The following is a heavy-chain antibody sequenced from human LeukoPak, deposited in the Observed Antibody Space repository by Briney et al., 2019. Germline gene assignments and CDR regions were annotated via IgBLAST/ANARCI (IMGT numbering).Heavy chain of an antibody. V-gene: IGHV3-66*01. CDR1: GFTVSSNY. Sequence: PGGSLRLSCAASGFTVSSNYMIWVRQAPGKGLEWVSVLYSGGTTYYADSVKGRFTISRDNSKNTLYLQMNSLRVEDTAVYYCAVPGIVAGGTIDYWGQGTLVTVSS. CDR2: LYSGGTT. D-gene: IGHD6-13*01. J-gene: IGHJ4*02. CDR3: AVPGIVAGGTIDY.